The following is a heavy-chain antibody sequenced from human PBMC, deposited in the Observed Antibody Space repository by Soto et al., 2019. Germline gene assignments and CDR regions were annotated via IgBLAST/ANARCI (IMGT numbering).Heavy chain of an antibody. V-gene: IGHV4-4*02. J-gene: IGHJ5*02. Sequence: QVQLQESGPGLVKPSGTLSLTCAVSGGSINSSNWWTWVRQPPGQGLEWIGEIYHSGRTNYNPSLKSRVTISIVTSKDQFSRKLASVTAADTAVYYCAGYYGSGSYYLDWFEPWGQGTLVTVSS. D-gene: IGHD3-10*01. CDR2: IYHSGRT. CDR3: AGYYGSGSYYLDWFEP. CDR1: GGSINSSNW.